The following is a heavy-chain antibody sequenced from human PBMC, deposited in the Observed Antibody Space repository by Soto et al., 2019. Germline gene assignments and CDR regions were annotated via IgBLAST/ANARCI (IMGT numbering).Heavy chain of an antibody. V-gene: IGHV1-18*01. CDR2: ISAYNGNT. CDR1: GYTFTNYG. Sequence: QVQLVQSGAEVKKPGASVKVSWKASGYTFTNYGISWVRQAPGQGLEWMGWISAYNGNTKNAQKVQGRVTMPTATPTSTAHMELRGLRSDVTAVYYCSRDSPPVDYWRQGTLVTVSS. CDR3: SRDSPPVDY. J-gene: IGHJ4*02.